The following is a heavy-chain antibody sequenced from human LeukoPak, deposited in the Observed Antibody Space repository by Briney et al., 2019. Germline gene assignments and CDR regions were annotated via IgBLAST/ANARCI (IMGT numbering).Heavy chain of an antibody. CDR2: IYSSGST. CDR3: ARCDWNYGCAFDI. D-gene: IGHD1-7*01. J-gene: IGHJ3*02. Sequence: PSETLSLTCTVSGGSISSYYWSWFRQPPGKGLEWIGYIYSSGSTNYNPSLKSRVTMSVDTSQNQFSLKLSSVTAADTAVYYCARCDWNYGCAFDIWGQGTMVTVSS. CDR1: GGSISSYY. V-gene: IGHV4-4*09.